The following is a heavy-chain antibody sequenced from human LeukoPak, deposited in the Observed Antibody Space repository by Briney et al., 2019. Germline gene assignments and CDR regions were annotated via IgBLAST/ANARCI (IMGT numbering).Heavy chain of an antibody. V-gene: IGHV1-18*01. D-gene: IGHD6-13*01. Sequence: ASVKVSCKASGYTFTSYGISWVRQAPGQGLEWMGWISAYNGNTNYAQKLQGRVTMTTDTSTSTAYMELRSLRSNDTAVYYCARSGIAAAGTYYYYGMDVWGQGTTVTVSS. CDR2: ISAYNGNT. J-gene: IGHJ6*02. CDR1: GYTFTSYG. CDR3: ARSGIAAAGTYYYYGMDV.